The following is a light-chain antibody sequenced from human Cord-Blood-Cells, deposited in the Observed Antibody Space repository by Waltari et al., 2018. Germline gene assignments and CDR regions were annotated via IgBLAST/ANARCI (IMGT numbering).Light chain of an antibody. J-gene: IGKJ4*01. CDR3: QQANSFPLT. Sequence: DIQMTQSPSSVSASVGDRVTITCRASQGISRWLAWYQQKPGKAPKLLIYAASSLQSGVPSRVSGSGSGTDFTLTISSLQPEDFATYYCQQANSFPLTFGGGTNVEIK. CDR1: QGISRW. V-gene: IGKV1-12*01. CDR2: AAS.